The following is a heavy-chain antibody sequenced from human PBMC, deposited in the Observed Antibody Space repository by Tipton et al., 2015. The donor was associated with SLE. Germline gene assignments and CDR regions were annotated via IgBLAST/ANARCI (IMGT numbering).Heavy chain of an antibody. CDR1: GGSINSSSYY. CDR2: IYYSGST. D-gene: IGHD6-19*01. Sequence: TLSLTCTVSGGSINSSSYYWGWIRQPPGKGLEWIGSIYYSGSTSYNPSLKSRVTISVDTSKNQFSLKLSSVTAADTAVYYCARRARIAVAGLDYWGQGTLVTVSS. J-gene: IGHJ4*02. CDR3: ARRARIAVAGLDY. V-gene: IGHV4-39*07.